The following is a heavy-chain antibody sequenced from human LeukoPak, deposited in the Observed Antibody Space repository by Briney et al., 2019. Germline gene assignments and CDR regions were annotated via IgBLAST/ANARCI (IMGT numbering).Heavy chain of an antibody. CDR3: ARLRGFMIVVP. Sequence: PSETLSLTCTVSGGSISSSSYYWGWIRQPPGKGLEWIGSIYYSGSTYYNPSLKSRVTISVDTSKNQFSLKLSSVTAADTAAYYCARLRGFMIVVPWGQGTLVTVSS. CDR2: IYYSGST. D-gene: IGHD3-22*01. V-gene: IGHV4-39*01. CDR1: GGSISSSSYY. J-gene: IGHJ5*02.